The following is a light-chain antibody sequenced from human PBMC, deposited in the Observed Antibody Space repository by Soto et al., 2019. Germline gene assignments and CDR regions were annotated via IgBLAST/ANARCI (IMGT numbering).Light chain of an antibody. CDR1: QTFGSSY. V-gene: IGKV3-20*01. CDR2: GAS. Sequence: EILLTQSPSTLSLSPGERATLSCRAGQTFGSSYLAWYQQRPGHAPSLLIYGASSRATGIPDRLSGSGSGTDFTLTISRLEPEDFAVYYCQHYGSSPTFGQGTKVDIK. CDR3: QHYGSSPT. J-gene: IGKJ1*01.